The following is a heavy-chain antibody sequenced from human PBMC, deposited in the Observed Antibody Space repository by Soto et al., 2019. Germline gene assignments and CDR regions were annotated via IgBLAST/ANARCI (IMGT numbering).Heavy chain of an antibody. Sequence: QVQLQQWGAGLLKPSETLSLTCAVYGGSFSGYYWSWIRQPPGKGLEWIGEINHSGSTNYNPSLKSRVTISVDTSKNQFSLKLSSVTAAETAVYYCASVAATVTTSTAFDIWGQGTMVTVSS. V-gene: IGHV4-34*01. J-gene: IGHJ3*02. CDR1: GGSFSGYY. CDR2: INHSGST. D-gene: IGHD4-17*01. CDR3: ASVAATVTTSTAFDI.